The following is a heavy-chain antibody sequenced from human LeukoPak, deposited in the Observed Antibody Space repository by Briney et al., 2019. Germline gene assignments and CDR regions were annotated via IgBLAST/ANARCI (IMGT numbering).Heavy chain of an antibody. CDR3: ARSNSPLNIVATIDMDV. D-gene: IGHD5-12*01. Sequence: PSETLSLTCAVYGGSFSGYYWSWIRQPPGKGLEWIGEINHSGSTNYNPSLKSRVTISVDTSKNQFSLKLSSVTAADTAVYYCARSNSPLNIVATIDMDVWGQGTTVTVSS. CDR1: GGSFSGYY. J-gene: IGHJ6*02. V-gene: IGHV4-34*01. CDR2: INHSGST.